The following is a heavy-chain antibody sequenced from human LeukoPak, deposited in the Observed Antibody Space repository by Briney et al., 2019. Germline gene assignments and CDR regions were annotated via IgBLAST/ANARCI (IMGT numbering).Heavy chain of an antibody. V-gene: IGHV4-34*01. CDR3: ARGLGARDY. Sequence: PLETLSLTCAVYGGSFSGYYWSWIRQPPGKGLEWIGEINHSGSTNYNPSLKSRVTISVDTSKNQFSLKLSSMTAADTAVYYCARGLGARDYWGQGTLVTVSS. CDR2: INHSGST. J-gene: IGHJ4*02. D-gene: IGHD1-26*01. CDR1: GGSFSGYY.